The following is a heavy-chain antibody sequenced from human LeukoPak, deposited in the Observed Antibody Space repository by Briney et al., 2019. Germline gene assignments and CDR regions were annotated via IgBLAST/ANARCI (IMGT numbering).Heavy chain of an antibody. J-gene: IGHJ4*02. V-gene: IGHV1-69*06. Sequence: ASVKVSCKASGGTFSSYAISWVRQAPGQGLEWMGGIIPIFGTANYAQKFQGRVTITADKSTSTAYMELSSLRSEDTAVYYCAHRVGASSGGYYFDYWGQGTLVTVSS. CDR1: GGTFSSYA. CDR2: IIPIFGTA. CDR3: AHRVGASSGGYYFDY. D-gene: IGHD1-26*01.